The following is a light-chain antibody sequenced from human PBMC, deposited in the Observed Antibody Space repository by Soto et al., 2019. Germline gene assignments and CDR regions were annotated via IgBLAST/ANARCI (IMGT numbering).Light chain of an antibody. CDR2: GAS. J-gene: IGKJ1*01. CDR1: QSVSSSY. CDR3: QQYGNSRGT. Sequence: EIVLAQSPGTLSLSPWERATLSCVASQSVSSSYLAWYQQKPGQAPRLLIYGASSRATGIPDRFSGSGSGTDFTLTISRLEPEDFAVYYCQQYGNSRGTFGQGTKVDIK. V-gene: IGKV3-20*01.